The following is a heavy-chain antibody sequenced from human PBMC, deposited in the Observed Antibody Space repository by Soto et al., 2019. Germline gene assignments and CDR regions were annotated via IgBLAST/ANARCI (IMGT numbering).Heavy chain of an antibody. V-gene: IGHV4-4*02. CDR1: GGSISSSNW. CDR2: IYHSGST. CDR3: ARDSSGWYPSRCPDY. J-gene: IGHJ4*02. Sequence: SETLSLTCAVSGGSISSSNWWSWVRQPPGKGLEWIGEIYHSGSTNYNPSLKSRVTISVDKSKNQFSLKLSSVTAADTAVYYCARDSSGWYPSRCPDYWGQGTLVTVSS. D-gene: IGHD6-19*01.